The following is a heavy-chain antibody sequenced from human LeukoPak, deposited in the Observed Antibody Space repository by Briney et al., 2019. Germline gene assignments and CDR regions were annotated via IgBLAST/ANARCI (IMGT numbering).Heavy chain of an antibody. CDR1: GGSISSSSYY. CDR3: ARYCSGGSWSEYFDL. V-gene: IGHV4-39*07. J-gene: IGHJ2*01. Sequence: PSETLSLTCTVSGGSISSSSYYWGWIRQPPGKGLEWIGSIYHSGSTNYNPSLKSRVTISVDTSKNQFSLKLSSVTAADTAVYYCARYCSGGSWSEYFDLWGRGTLVTVSS. D-gene: IGHD2-15*01. CDR2: IYHSGST.